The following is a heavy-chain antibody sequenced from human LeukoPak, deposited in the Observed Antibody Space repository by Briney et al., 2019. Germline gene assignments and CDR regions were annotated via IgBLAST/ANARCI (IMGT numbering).Heavy chain of an antibody. CDR1: GFTFSSYE. Sequence: GGSLRLSCAASGFTFSSYEMNWVRQARGRGREWGSYISSSGSTIYYADPVKGRFTISRDNAKNSLYLQMNSLRAEDTAVYYCAELGITMIGGVWGKGTTVTISS. J-gene: IGHJ6*04. CDR3: AELGITMIGGV. V-gene: IGHV3-48*03. CDR2: ISSSGSTI. D-gene: IGHD3-10*02.